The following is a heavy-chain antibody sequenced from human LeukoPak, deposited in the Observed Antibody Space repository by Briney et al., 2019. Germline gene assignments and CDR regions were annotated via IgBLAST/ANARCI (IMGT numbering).Heavy chain of an antibody. CDR1: GGSFSGYY. V-gene: IGHV4-34*01. J-gene: IGHJ5*02. Sequence: SETLSLTCAVYGGSFSGYYWSWIRQPPGKGLEWIGEINHSGSTNYNPSLKSRVTISVDTSKNQFSLKLSSVTAADTAVYYCARRRRYYVAVAGSERYWFDPWGQGTLVTVSS. D-gene: IGHD6-19*01. CDR3: ARRRRYYVAVAGSERYWFDP. CDR2: INHSGST.